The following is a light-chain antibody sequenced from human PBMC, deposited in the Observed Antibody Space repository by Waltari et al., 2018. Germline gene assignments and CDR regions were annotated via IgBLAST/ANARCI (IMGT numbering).Light chain of an antibody. Sequence: EIQMTQSPSTLSASVGDRVPITCRASRTVSSWLAWYQQKPGKAPNLLIYKASSLESGVPSRFSGSGSGTEFTLTISRLQPEDFATYYCQQYSSSLLTFGGGTKVEIK. J-gene: IGKJ4*01. CDR1: RTVSSW. CDR3: QQYSSSLLT. CDR2: KAS. V-gene: IGKV1-5*03.